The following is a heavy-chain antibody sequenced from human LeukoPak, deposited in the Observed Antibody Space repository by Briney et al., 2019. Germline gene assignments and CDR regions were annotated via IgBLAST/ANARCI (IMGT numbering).Heavy chain of an antibody. V-gene: IGHV1-2*02. CDR1: GYTFTGYY. CDR2: INPNSGGT. Sequence: GASVKVSCKASGYTFTGYYMHWVRQAPGQGLEWMGWINPNSGGTNYAQKFQGRVTMTRDTSISTAYMELSRLRSDDTAVYYCARGSGRQPGWFDPWGQGTLVTVSS. J-gene: IGHJ5*02. D-gene: IGHD3-3*01. CDR3: ARGSGRQPGWFDP.